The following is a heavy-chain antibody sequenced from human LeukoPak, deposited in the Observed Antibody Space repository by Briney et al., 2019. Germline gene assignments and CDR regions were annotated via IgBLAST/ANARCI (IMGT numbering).Heavy chain of an antibody. CDR3: ARDPRIVGAPRGFDY. CDR2: ISAYNGNT. D-gene: IGHD1-26*01. V-gene: IGHV1-18*01. CDR1: GYTFTSYG. Sequence: ASVKVSCKASGYTFTSYGISWVRQAPGQGLEWMGWISAYNGNTNYTQKLQGRVTMTTDTSTSTAYMELRILRSDDTAVYYCARDPRIVGAPRGFDYWGQGTLVTVSS. J-gene: IGHJ4*02.